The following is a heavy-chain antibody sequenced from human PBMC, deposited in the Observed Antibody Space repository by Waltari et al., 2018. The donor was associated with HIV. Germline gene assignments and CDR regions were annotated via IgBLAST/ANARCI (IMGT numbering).Heavy chain of an antibody. Sequence: QVQLVQSGSEVKKPGSSVKVSCKASGGTFSSYAITWARQAPGPGPEWMGYTIPIFGKTNLAQGFQGRVTLTADQSTSTAYMELSSLRSEDTAMYYCARENSHDYGDYRSAFDIWGQGTMVTGSS. CDR1: GGTFSSYA. V-gene: IGHV1-69*12. CDR3: ARENSHDYGDYRSAFDI. D-gene: IGHD4-17*01. J-gene: IGHJ3*02. CDR2: TIPIFGKT.